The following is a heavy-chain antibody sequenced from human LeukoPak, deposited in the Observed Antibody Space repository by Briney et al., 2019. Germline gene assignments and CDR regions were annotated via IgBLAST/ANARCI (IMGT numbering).Heavy chain of an antibody. CDR1: GGSVSSGSYY. J-gene: IGHJ3*02. V-gene: IGHV4-61*01. Sequence: SETLSLTCTVSGGSVSSGSYYWSWIRQPPGTGLEWIGYIYYSGSTNYNPSPKSRVTISVDTSKNQFSLKLSSVTAADTAVYYCARDDDRAFDIWGQGTMVTVSS. CDR2: IYYSGST. CDR3: ARDDDRAFDI. D-gene: IGHD3-16*01.